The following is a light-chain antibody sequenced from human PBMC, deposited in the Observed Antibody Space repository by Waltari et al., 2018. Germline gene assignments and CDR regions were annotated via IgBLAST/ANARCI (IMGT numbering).Light chain of an antibody. V-gene: IGLV2-23*01. CDR1: SNNIRSFIV. Sequence: QSALTQPDSVSGSPGQSITISCTGTSNNIRSFIVFTWYQQYPGKAPKLIIYEDNKRPSGVSTRFSGSKAGNTASLTISGLQAEDEADYFCSSYPHSYTFVFGTGTKVTVL. CDR3: SSYPHSYTFV. J-gene: IGLJ1*01. CDR2: EDN.